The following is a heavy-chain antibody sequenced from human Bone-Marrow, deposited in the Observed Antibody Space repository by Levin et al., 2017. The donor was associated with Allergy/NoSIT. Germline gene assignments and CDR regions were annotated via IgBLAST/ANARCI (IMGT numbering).Heavy chain of an antibody. D-gene: IGHD2/OR15-2a*01. Sequence: PGGSLRLSCAASGFTFSSYGMHWVRQAPGKGLEWVAVISYDGSNKYYADSVKGRFTISRDNSKNTLYLQMNSLRAEDTAVYYCAKELSVSTVLAEDDYWGQGTLVTVSS. J-gene: IGHJ4*02. V-gene: IGHV3-30*18. CDR3: AKELSVSTVLAEDDY. CDR2: ISYDGSNK. CDR1: GFTFSSYG.